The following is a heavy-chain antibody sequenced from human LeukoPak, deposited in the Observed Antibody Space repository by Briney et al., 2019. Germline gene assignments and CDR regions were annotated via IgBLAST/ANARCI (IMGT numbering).Heavy chain of an antibody. V-gene: IGHV4-59*01. CDR2: IYYSGST. D-gene: IGHD3-9*01. CDR1: GDSISTYY. J-gene: IGHJ3*02. CDR3: AGESVHYDILTGYSPSVFDI. Sequence: SETLSLTCTVSGDSISTYYWSWIRQPPGKGLEWIGYIYYSGSTNYNPSLKSRVTISVDTSKNQFSLKLSSVTAADTAVYYCAGESVHYDILTGYSPSVFDIWGQGTMVTVSS.